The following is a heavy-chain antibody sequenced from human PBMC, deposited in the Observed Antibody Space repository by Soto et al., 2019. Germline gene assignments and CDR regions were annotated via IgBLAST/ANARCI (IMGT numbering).Heavy chain of an antibody. CDR3: ARTPLDDYFDY. CDR2: IYYSGST. V-gene: IGHV4-59*01. Sequence: LSLPCTVSGGSISSYYWSWIRQPPGKGLEWIGYIYYSGSTNYNPSLKSRVTISVDTSKNQFSLKLSSVTAADTAVYYCARTPLDDYFDYWGQGTLVTV. J-gene: IGHJ4*02. CDR1: GGSISSYY.